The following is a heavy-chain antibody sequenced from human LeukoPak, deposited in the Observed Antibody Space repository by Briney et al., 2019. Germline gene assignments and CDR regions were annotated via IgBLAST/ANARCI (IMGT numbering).Heavy chain of an antibody. Sequence: GSLRLSCAASGFTFSNYAMSWIRQPPGKGLEWVGNIYYSGSTYYNPSLKSRVTISVDTSKNQFSLKLSSVTAADTAVFYCATHSGSYYFHYWGQGPLVTVSS. V-gene: IGHV4-39*01. CDR3: ATHSGSYYFHY. CDR1: GFTFSNYA. CDR2: IYYSGST. J-gene: IGHJ4*02. D-gene: IGHD1-26*01.